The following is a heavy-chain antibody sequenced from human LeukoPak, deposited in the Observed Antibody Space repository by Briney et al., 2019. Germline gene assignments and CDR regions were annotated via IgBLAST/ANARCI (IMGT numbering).Heavy chain of an antibody. CDR1: GYSISSGYY. Sequence: PSETLSLTCTVSGYSISSGYYWGWIRQPPGKGLEWIGSIYHSGSTYYNPSLKGRVTISVDTSENQFSLKLSSVTAADTAVYYCAREGGYCSSTSCFGGNYYYYYMDVWGKGTTVTVSS. CDR2: IYHSGST. J-gene: IGHJ6*03. V-gene: IGHV4-38-2*02. CDR3: AREGGYCSSTSCFGGNYYYYYMDV. D-gene: IGHD2-2*01.